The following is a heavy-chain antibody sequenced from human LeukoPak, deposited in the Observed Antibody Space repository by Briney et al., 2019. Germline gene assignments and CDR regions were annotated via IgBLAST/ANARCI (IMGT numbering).Heavy chain of an antibody. Sequence: SQTLSLTCAISGDSVSSSSAAWSWIRQSPSRGLEWLGRAYYRSTWYNDYSVSAKSRITINADTSKNQFSLELNSVTPDDTAVYYCARGAYTSNWYWGQGTLVTVSS. J-gene: IGHJ4*02. D-gene: IGHD6-13*01. CDR3: ARGAYTSNWY. CDR1: GDSVSSSSAA. CDR2: AYYRSTWYN. V-gene: IGHV6-1*01.